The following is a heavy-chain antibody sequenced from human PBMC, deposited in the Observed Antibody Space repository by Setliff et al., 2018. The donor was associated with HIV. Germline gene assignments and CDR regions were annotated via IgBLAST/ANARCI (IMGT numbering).Heavy chain of an antibody. CDR2: ISSSSSTI. CDR1: GFTFSNYN. J-gene: IGHJ5*02. V-gene: IGHV3-48*04. Sequence: GGSLRLSCEASGFTFSNYNMNWVRQAPGKGLEWVSYISSSSSTIYYADSVKGRFTISRDNAKNSLYLQMNSLRAEDTAVYYCAKDRRYYYGSGSYAAETWGQGTLVTVSS. D-gene: IGHD3-10*01. CDR3: AKDRRYYYGSGSYAAET.